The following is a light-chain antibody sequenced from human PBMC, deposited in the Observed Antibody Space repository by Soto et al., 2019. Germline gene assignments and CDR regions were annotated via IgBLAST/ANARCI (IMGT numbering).Light chain of an antibody. V-gene: IGKV3-15*01. J-gene: IGKJ4*01. CDR2: GAS. Sequence: EIVMTQSPATLSVSPGETVTLSCRASQSVSTSLAWYQHKPGQAPRLLIHGASTRATGIPARFSGSGSGTEFTLTISSLQSEDFEVYYCKQYNNWPPLTFGGGTKVEIK. CDR3: KQYNNWPPLT. CDR1: QSVSTS.